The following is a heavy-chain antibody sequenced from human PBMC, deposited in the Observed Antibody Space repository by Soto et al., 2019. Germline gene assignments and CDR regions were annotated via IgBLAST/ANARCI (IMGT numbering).Heavy chain of an antibody. Sequence: QVQLVQSGAEVKKPGSSVKVSCKASGGTFSSYAISWVRQAPGQGLEWMGGIIPIFGTANYAQKFQGRVTITADQSTSAAYMELSSLRSEDTAVYYCASALNSSGWDYDAFDIWGQGIMDTVSS. CDR1: GGTFSSYA. D-gene: IGHD6-19*01. V-gene: IGHV1-69*01. J-gene: IGHJ3*02. CDR2: IIPIFGTA. CDR3: ASALNSSGWDYDAFDI.